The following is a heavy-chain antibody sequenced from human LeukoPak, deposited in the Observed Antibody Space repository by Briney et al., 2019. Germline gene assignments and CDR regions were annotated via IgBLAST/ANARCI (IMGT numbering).Heavy chain of an antibody. D-gene: IGHD2-2*01. V-gene: IGHV4-4*07. CDR1: GGSTSSYY. CDR3: ARTTEGCCSSASCFGFHYSYYMDV. J-gene: IGHJ6*03. Sequence: SETLSLTCSVSGGSTSSYYWSWIRQPPGKGLEWIGRIFTSGIISGNTNYNPSLASRVTISVDTSKNQFSLKLSSVTAADTAVYYCARTTEGCCSSASCFGFHYSYYMDVWGKGTTVTIPS. CDR2: IFTSGIISGNT.